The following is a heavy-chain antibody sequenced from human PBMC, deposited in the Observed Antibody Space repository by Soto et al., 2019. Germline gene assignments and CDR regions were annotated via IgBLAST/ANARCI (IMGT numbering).Heavy chain of an antibody. CDR3: ARGAGSSGWYDAFDI. V-gene: IGHV3-48*02. J-gene: IGHJ3*02. Sequence: VRLVESGGGLVQPGGSLRLSCAASGFIFSSYSINWVRQAPGEGLEWVSYISSSSSTIYYADSVKGRFTISRDNAKNSLYLQMNNLRDEDTAVYYCARGAGSSGWYDAFDIWGQGTMVTVSS. CDR2: ISSSSSTI. CDR1: GFIFSSYS. D-gene: IGHD6-19*01.